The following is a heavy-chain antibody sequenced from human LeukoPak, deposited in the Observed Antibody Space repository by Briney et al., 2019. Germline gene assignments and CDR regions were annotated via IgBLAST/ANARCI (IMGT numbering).Heavy chain of an antibody. J-gene: IGHJ4*02. D-gene: IGHD5-18*01. CDR3: ARGHSGYSYGIDY. Sequence: LETLSLTCAVYGGSFSGYYWGWIRQPPGKGLEWSGEINHSGSTNYNPSLKSRVTISVDTSKNQFSLKLSSVTAADTAVYYCARGHSGYSYGIDYWGQGTLVTVSS. CDR2: INHSGST. CDR1: GGSFSGYY. V-gene: IGHV4-34*01.